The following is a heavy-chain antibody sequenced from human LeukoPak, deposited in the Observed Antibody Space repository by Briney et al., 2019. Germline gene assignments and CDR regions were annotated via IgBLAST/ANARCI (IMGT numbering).Heavy chain of an antibody. J-gene: IGHJ4*02. V-gene: IGHV4-4*02. CDR1: GGSISSSYW. Sequence: SGTLSLTCDVFGGSISSSYWWSWVRQSPEKGLEWIGEIYQNGNTNYNPSLKSRVTVSIAKSKNQFSLNLSSVTAADTAVYFCARRDLWFGFLDYWGQGTLVTVSS. CDR3: ARRDLWFGFLDY. CDR2: IYQNGNT. D-gene: IGHD3-10*01.